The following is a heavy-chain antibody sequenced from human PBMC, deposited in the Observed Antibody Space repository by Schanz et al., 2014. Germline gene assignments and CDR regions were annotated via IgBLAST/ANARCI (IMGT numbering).Heavy chain of an antibody. CDR2: ISAYNGNT. D-gene: IGHD3-3*01. Sequence: QIQLVQSGPEVKKPGASVRVSCKASGYTFINSGISWVRQAPGQGLEWMGWISAYNGNTKYPQKLQGRVTMTTDTSTSTAYMALTDLRSDDTAVYYCARDRRFVDRDDLYYFDSWGQGTLVTVSS. CDR3: ARDRRFVDRDDLYYFDS. CDR1: GYTFINSG. V-gene: IGHV1-18*01. J-gene: IGHJ4*02.